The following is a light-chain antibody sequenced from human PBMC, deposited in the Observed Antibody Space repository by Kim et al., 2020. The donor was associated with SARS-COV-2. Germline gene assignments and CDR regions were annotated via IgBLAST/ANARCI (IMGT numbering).Light chain of an antibody. Sequence: DTQMTQSPSSLSASVGDRVTITCRADQGISNYLAWYQQRPGKAPKPLIYAASTLQSGVPSRFSGSESGTHFTLTISSLQPEDFATYYCQNYNSAPRTFDQGSKVDI. CDR3: QNYNSAPRT. CDR1: QGISNY. J-gene: IGKJ1*01. CDR2: AAS. V-gene: IGKV1-27*01.